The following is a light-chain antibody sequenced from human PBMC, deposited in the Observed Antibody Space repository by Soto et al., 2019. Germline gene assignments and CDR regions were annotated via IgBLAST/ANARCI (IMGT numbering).Light chain of an antibody. Sequence: EIVMTQSPGTLSVSPGERATLFCRASQSVRSSLAWYQQKPCQAPRLFIYDASTRATGIPARFSGSGSGTEFTLTINSLQPDDFATYYCQQYHIYSGTFGQGTKVDIK. CDR3: QQYHIYSGT. J-gene: IGKJ1*01. CDR2: DAS. CDR1: QSVRSS. V-gene: IGKV3-15*01.